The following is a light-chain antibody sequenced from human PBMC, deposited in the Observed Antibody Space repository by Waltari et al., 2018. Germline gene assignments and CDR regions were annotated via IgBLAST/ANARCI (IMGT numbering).Light chain of an antibody. CDR3: SSYTTSATLV. CDR1: SSDVGHYAY. Sequence: QSALTHPASVSGSPGQSITISCTGTSSDVGHYAYVSWYQQHPGKAPKLMIYDVTNRPSGVSNRFSGSKSGNTASLTISGLQAQDEADYYCSSYTTSATLVFGTGTKVTVL. V-gene: IGLV2-14*03. J-gene: IGLJ1*01. CDR2: DVT.